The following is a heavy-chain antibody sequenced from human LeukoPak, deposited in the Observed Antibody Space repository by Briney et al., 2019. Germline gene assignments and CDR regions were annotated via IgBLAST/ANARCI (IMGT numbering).Heavy chain of an antibody. Sequence: GGSLRLSCAASGSTLSNSWMFWVRQAPGKGLVWVSDINNDGSRTSYADSVKGRFTISRDGAKNTLFLQMNSLRAEDTAVYYCARGGLPGGFDYWGQGTLVTVSS. CDR3: ARGGLPGGFDY. V-gene: IGHV3-74*01. D-gene: IGHD7-27*01. CDR1: GSTLSNSW. J-gene: IGHJ4*02. CDR2: INNDGSRT.